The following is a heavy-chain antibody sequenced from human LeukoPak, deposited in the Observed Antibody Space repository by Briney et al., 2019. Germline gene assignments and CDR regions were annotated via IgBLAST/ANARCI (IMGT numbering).Heavy chain of an antibody. V-gene: IGHV4-39*01. Sequence: SETLSLTCTVSGGSISSSSYYWGWIRQPPGKGLEWIGTIYYSGTTYYIPSLKSRVTISVDTSKNQFSLNLSSVTATDTAVFYCARLFGGSGYFDFWGQGTLVTVSS. J-gene: IGHJ4*02. D-gene: IGHD3-16*01. CDR3: ARLFGGSGYFDF. CDR2: IYYSGTT. CDR1: GGSISSSSYY.